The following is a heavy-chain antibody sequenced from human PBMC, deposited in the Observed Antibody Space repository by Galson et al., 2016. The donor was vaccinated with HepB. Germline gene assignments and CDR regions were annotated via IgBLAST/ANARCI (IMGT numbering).Heavy chain of an antibody. CDR1: GFSFDSFW. Sequence: ETLRLSCAASGFSFDSFWMHWVRQAPGKGLEWVSHINGDGNNPTYANSVKGRFTISRDNDRNTLFLLMNSLRADDTAVYYCARGVVEVPASIKAIFPLQNYHFDYGLDVWGQGTTVTVSS. D-gene: IGHD2-2*01. CDR3: ARGVVEVPASIKAIFPLQNYHFDYGLDV. CDR2: INGDGNNP. V-gene: IGHV3-74*01. J-gene: IGHJ6*02.